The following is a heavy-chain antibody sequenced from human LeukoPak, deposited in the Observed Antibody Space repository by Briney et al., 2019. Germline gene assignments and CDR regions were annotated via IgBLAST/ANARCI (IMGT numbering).Heavy chain of an antibody. CDR2: IWYDGSNK. V-gene: IGHV3-33*06. CDR3: AKDLTTGTLSFDH. Sequence: GGSLRLSCAASGFTFSSYGVHWVRQAPGKGLEWVAVIWYDGSNKYYADSVRGRFTISRDNSKNTLYLQMNSLRAEDTAVYYCAKDLTTGTLSFDHWGQGTLVTVSS. J-gene: IGHJ4*02. D-gene: IGHD1-1*01. CDR1: GFTFSSYG.